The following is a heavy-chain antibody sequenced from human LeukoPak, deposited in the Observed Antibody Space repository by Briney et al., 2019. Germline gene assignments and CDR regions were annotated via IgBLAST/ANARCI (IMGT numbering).Heavy chain of an antibody. J-gene: IGHJ6*02. D-gene: IGHD2-21*02. CDR3: ARDRVVVTAAWGRRDYGMDV. CDR1: GDSISSGGYY. CDR2: IYYSGST. V-gene: IGHV4-31*03. Sequence: SQTLSLTCTVSGDSISSGGYYWSWIRQHPGKGLEWIGYIYYSGSTYYNPSLKSRVTISVDTSKNQFSLKLSSVTAADTAVYYCARDRVVVTAAWGRRDYGMDVWGQGTTVTVSS.